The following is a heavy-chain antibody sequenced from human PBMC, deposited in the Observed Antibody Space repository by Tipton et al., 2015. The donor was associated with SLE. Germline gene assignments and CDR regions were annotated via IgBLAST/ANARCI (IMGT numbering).Heavy chain of an antibody. D-gene: IGHD2-15*01. Sequence: QLVQSGAEVKKPGASVKVSCKASGFTFTSSAMQWVRQARGQRLEWIGWIVVGSGNTNYAQKFKERVTITRDMSTSTAYMELSSLRSEDTAVYYCAADRGYDANAGDYWGQGTLVTVSS. CDR3: AADRGYDANAGDY. J-gene: IGHJ4*02. CDR1: GFTFTSSA. V-gene: IGHV1-58*02. CDR2: IVVGSGNT.